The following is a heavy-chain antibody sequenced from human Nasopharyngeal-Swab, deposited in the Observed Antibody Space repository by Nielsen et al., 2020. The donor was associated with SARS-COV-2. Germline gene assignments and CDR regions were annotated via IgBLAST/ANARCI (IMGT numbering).Heavy chain of an antibody. CDR1: GYTFTNYH. V-gene: IGHV1-46*01. CDR3: AREYTGDYWFDP. CDR2: VTPRSRAT. J-gene: IGHJ5*02. D-gene: IGHD7-27*01. Sequence: ASVKVSCKASGYTFTNYHMHWVRQAPGLGLEWIGIVTPRSRATSYSQQFQGRVTMTGDTSTTTVYMELSSLRSEDTAVYYCAREYTGDYWFDPWGQGTLVTVSS.